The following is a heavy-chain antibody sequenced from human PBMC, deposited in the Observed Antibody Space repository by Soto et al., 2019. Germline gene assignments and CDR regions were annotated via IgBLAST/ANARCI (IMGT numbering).Heavy chain of an antibody. CDR2: ISGSGGST. CDR1: GFTFSSDA. CDR3: AKDRIYSSTFASFDY. V-gene: IGHV3-23*01. D-gene: IGHD6-19*01. Sequence: PGGSLRLSCAASGFTFSSDAMSWVRQAPGKGLEWVSAISGSGGSTYYADSVKGRFTISRDNSKNTLYLQMNNLRAEDTAVYYCAKDRIYSSTFASFDYWGQGTLVTVSS. J-gene: IGHJ4*02.